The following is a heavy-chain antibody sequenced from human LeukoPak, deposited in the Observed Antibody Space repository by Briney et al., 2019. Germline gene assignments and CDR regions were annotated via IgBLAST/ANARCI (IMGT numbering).Heavy chain of an antibody. V-gene: IGHV4-30-4*01. Sequence: SETLSLTWTVSGGSLSSGDCVWRWIRQPPGKGLEWIGYIYYSGSTYYNPSLKSRVTISVDTSKNQFSLKPSSVTAADTAVYYCARLVATIYNWFDPWGQGTLVTVSS. D-gene: IGHD5-12*01. J-gene: IGHJ5*02. CDR2: IYYSGST. CDR1: GGSLSSGDCV. CDR3: ARLVATIYNWFDP.